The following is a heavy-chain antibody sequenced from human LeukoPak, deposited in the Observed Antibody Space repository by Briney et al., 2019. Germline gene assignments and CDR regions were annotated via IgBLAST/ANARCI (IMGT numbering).Heavy chain of an antibody. CDR3: ARQQLVSSYYYYGMDV. CDR2: IYYSGST. CDR1: GGSISSGDYY. J-gene: IGHJ6*02. Sequence: PSETLSLTCTVSGGSISSGDYYWSWIRQPPGKGLEWIGYIYYSGSTYYNPSLKSRVTISVDTSKNQFSLKLSSVTAADTAVYYCARQQLVSSYYYYGMDVWGQGTTVTVSS. V-gene: IGHV4-30-4*01. D-gene: IGHD6-13*01.